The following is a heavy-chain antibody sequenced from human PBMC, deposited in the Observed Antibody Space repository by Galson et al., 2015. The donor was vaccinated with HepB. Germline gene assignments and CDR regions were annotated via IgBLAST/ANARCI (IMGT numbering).Heavy chain of an antibody. Sequence: SVKVSCKASGGTFSSYAISWVRQAPGQGLEWMGGIIPIFGTANYAQKFQGRVTITADESTSTAYMELSSLRSEDTAVYYCARDGSFRDIVVVPAAISYYYYMDVWGKGTTVTVSS. CDR3: ARDGSFRDIVVVPAAISYYYYMDV. CDR2: IIPIFGTA. V-gene: IGHV1-69*13. D-gene: IGHD2-2*02. CDR1: GGTFSSYA. J-gene: IGHJ6*03.